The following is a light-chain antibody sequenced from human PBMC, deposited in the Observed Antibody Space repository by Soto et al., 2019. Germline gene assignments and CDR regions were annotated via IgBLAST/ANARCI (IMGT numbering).Light chain of an antibody. CDR1: QGISSA. CDR2: DAS. CDR3: QQFNSFSYT. V-gene: IGKV1-13*02. J-gene: IGKJ2*01. Sequence: AIQLTQSPSSLSASVGDRVTITCRASQGISSALAWYQQKPGKAPKLLIYDASSLESGVPSRFSGSGSGTDFTLTISSLQPEDFATYYCQQFNSFSYTFGQGTKLEIK.